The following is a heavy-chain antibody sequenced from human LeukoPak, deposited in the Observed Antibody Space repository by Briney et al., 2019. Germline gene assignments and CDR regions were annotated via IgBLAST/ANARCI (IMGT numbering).Heavy chain of an antibody. CDR3: AKAVDAGYDSL. J-gene: IGHJ4*02. CDR2: ISGSGGRA. V-gene: IGHV3-23*01. CDR1: GFTFSSYA. D-gene: IGHD5-12*01. Sequence: GGSLRLSCAASGFTFSSYAMSWVRQAPGKGLEWVSSISGSGGRAYNADSVKGRFTISRDNSKNTLYLQMSSLRAEDTAVYYCAKAVDAGYDSLWGQVTLVTVSS.